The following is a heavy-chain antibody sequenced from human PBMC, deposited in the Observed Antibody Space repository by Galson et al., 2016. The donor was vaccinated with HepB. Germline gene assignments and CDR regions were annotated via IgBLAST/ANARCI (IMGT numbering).Heavy chain of an antibody. J-gene: IGHJ1*01. CDR3: AVRYSSIWYFQH. CDR1: GFTFSRYW. Sequence: SLRLSCAASGFTFSRYWMHWVRQAPGEGLEWVSAMSDSGGSTYYADSVKGRFTISRDNSKNTLYLQMNSLGAEDTAIYYCAVRYSSIWYFQHWGRGTLVSVSS. D-gene: IGHD6-13*01. CDR2: MSDSGGST. V-gene: IGHV3-23*01.